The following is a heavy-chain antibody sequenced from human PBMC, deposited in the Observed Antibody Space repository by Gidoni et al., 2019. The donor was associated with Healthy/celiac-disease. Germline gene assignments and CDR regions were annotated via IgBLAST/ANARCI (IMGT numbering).Heavy chain of an antibody. J-gene: IGHJ3*02. V-gene: IGHV4-31*03. CDR2: IYYSGST. D-gene: IGHD3-22*01. CDR3: ARDEGPIAPLFI. Sequence: QVQLQESGPGLVKPSQTLSLTCTVPGGPISSGGYYWSWIRQHPGKGLEWIGYIYYSGSTYYNPSLKSRVTISVDTSKNQFSLKLSSVTAADTAVYYCARDEGPIAPLFIWGQGTMVTVSS. CDR1: GGPISSGGYY.